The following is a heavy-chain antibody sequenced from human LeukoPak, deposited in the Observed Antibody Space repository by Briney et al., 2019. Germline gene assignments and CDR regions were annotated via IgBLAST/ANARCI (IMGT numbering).Heavy chain of an antibody. J-gene: IGHJ4*02. CDR2: INHSGST. V-gene: IGHV4-34*01. Sequence: PAETLSLTCAVYGGSFSGYYWSWIRQPPGKGLEWIGEINHSGSTNYNPSLKSRVTISVDTSKNQFSLKLSSVTAADTAVYYCARGVVIAPQTFDYWGQGTLVTVSS. D-gene: IGHD2-21*01. CDR3: ARGVVIAPQTFDY. CDR1: GGSFSGYY.